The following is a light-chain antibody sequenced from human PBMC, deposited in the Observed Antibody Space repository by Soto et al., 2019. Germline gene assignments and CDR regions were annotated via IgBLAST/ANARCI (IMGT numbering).Light chain of an antibody. Sequence: QAASVSGSPGQSITISCTGTSSDVGSDNLVSWYQQHPGKAPKFIIYEVSQRPAGVSYRFSGSKSGNTAYLTISGLQAEDEADYYCCSYAGSITYVFGTGTKLTVL. CDR1: SSDVGSDNL. CDR3: CSYAGSITYV. J-gene: IGLJ1*01. V-gene: IGLV2-23*02. CDR2: EVS.